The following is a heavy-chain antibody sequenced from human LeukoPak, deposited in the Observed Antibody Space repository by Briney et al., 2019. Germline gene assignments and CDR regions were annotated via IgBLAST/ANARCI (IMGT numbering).Heavy chain of an antibody. V-gene: IGHV4-34*01. Sequence: SETLSLTCAVYGGSFSGYYWSWIRQPPGKGLEWIGEINHSGSTKYNPSLRSRVTISVDTSKSQFSLKLSSVTAADTAVYYCARAEMATIKGGYFDIWGQGTMVTVSS. J-gene: IGHJ3*02. CDR3: ARAEMATIKGGYFDI. CDR2: INHSGST. D-gene: IGHD5-24*01. CDR1: GGSFSGYY.